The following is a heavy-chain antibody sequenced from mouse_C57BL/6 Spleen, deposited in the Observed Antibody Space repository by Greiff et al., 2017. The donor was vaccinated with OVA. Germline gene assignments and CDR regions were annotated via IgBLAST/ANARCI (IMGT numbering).Heavy chain of an antibody. Sequence: VQGVESGPELVKPGASVKLSCKASGYTFTSYDINWVKQRPGQGLEWIGWIYPRDGSTKYNEKFKGKATLTVDTSSSTAYMELHSLPSEASAVYFCADGYYDYFDFWGQGTTLTVSS. J-gene: IGHJ2*01. V-gene: IGHV1-85*01. CDR1: GYTFTSYD. CDR3: ADGYYDYFDF. D-gene: IGHD2-3*01. CDR2: IYPRDGST.